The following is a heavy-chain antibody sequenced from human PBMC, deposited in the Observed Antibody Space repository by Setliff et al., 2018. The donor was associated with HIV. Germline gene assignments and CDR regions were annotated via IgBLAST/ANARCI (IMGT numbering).Heavy chain of an antibody. CDR3: ARSNPGITAGLLAY. CDR2: IYPGDSDA. D-gene: IGHD6-13*01. V-gene: IGHV5-51*01. Sequence: PGESLKISCKGSGYSFTNSWIGWVRQMPGKGLEWMGIIYPGDSDAKYNPSFQGQVAISADKSISTAYLQWSNLKASDTATYSCARSNPGITAGLLAYWGPGTLVTV. J-gene: IGHJ4*02. CDR1: GYSFTNSW.